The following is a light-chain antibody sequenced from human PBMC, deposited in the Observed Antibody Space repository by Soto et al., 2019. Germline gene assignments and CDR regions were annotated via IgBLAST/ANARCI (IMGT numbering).Light chain of an antibody. CDR3: QSYDSSLSGVL. V-gene: IGLV1-40*01. J-gene: IGLJ2*01. Sequence: QSALTQPPSVSGASGQRVTISCTGSSSNIGAGYDVHWYQQLPGTAPKLLIYGNSNRPSGVPDRFSGSKSGTSASLAITGLQAEDEADYYCQSYDSSLSGVLFGGGTKLTVL. CDR2: GNS. CDR1: SSNIGAGYD.